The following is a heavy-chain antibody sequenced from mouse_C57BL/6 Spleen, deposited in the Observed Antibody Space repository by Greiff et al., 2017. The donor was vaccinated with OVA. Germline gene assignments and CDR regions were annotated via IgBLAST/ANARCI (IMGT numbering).Heavy chain of an antibody. CDR3: ARGERFPMDY. J-gene: IGHJ4*01. CDR1: GYTFTSYW. CDR2: IDPSDSYT. V-gene: IGHV1-50*01. Sequence: QVQLQQPGAELVKPGASVKLSCKASGYTFTSYWMQWVKQRPGQGLEWIGEIDPSDSYTNYNQKFKGKATLTVDTSSSTAYMQLSSLTSEDAAVYYCARGERFPMDYWGQGTSVTVSS.